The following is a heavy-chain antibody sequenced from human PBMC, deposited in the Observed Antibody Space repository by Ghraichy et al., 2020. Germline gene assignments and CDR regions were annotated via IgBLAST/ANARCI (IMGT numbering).Heavy chain of an antibody. J-gene: IGHJ5*02. V-gene: IGHV3-15*01. Sequence: GGSLRLSCAASGFTFSNAWMSWVRQAPGKGLEWVGRIKSKTDGGTTDYAAPVKGRFTISRDDSKNTLYLQMNSLKTEDTAVYYCTRHSYGGYGWFDPWGQGTLVTVSS. CDR1: GFTFSNAW. CDR2: IKSKTDGGTT. CDR3: TRHSYGGYGWFDP. D-gene: IGHD5-18*01.